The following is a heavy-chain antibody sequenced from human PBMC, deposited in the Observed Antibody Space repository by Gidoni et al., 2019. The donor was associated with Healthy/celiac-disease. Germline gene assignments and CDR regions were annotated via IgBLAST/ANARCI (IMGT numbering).Heavy chain of an antibody. D-gene: IGHD1-26*01. V-gene: IGHV4-34*01. CDR1: GGSFSGYY. Sequence: QVQLQQWGAGLLKPSETLSLTCAVYGGSFSGYYWSWIRQHPGKGREWIGEINHSGSTNYNPSLKSRVTISVDTSKNQFSLKLSSVTAADTAVYYCARGGVGAAYYFDYWGQGTLVTVSS. CDR2: INHSGST. J-gene: IGHJ4*02. CDR3: ARGGVGAAYYFDY.